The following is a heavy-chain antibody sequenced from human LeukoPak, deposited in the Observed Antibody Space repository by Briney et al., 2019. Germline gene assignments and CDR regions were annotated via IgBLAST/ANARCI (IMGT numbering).Heavy chain of an antibody. CDR3: ARGPSGFLRITMVRGVINGKFDY. D-gene: IGHD3-10*01. V-gene: IGHV4-34*01. CDR2: INHSGST. CDR1: GGSFSGYY. Sequence: KASETLSLTCAVYGGSFSGYYWSWIRQPSGKGLEWIGEINHSGSTNYNPSLKSRVTISVDTSKNQFSLKLSSVTAADTAVYYCARGPSGFLRITMVRGVINGKFDYWGQGTLVTVSS. J-gene: IGHJ4*02.